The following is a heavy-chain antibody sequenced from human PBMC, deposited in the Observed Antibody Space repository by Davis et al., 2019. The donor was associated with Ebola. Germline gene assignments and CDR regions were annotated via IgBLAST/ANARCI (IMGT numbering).Heavy chain of an antibody. V-gene: IGHV3-23*01. CDR1: GFSISTYW. CDR2: ISGSGGST. D-gene: IGHD3-3*01. J-gene: IGHJ4*02. CDR3: AKAGRFLEWLLLDY. Sequence: GESLKISCAASGFSISTYWMHWVRQAPGKGLEWVSAISGSGGSTYYADSVKGRFTISRDNSKNTLYLQMNSLRAEDTAVYYCAKAGRFLEWLLLDYWGQGTLVTVSS.